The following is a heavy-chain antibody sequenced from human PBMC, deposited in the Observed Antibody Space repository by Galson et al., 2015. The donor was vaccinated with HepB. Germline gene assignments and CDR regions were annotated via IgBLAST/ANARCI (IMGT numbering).Heavy chain of an antibody. V-gene: IGHV1-18*01. CDR2: ISTYSGNT. J-gene: IGHJ6*03. CDR1: GYTFTTYG. Sequence: SVKVSCKASGYTFTTYGISWVRQAPGQGLEWMGWISTYSGNTNYAQKLQGRVAMTTDTSTSTAYMELRSLRSDDTAVYYCARDLYCSTTSCHGYYYYYYMDVWGKGTTVTVSS. D-gene: IGHD2-2*01. CDR3: ARDLYCSTTSCHGYYYYYYMDV.